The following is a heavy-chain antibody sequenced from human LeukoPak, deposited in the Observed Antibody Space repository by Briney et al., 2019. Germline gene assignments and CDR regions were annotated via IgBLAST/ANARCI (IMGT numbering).Heavy chain of an antibody. CDR3: ARGKYQLLQNWFDP. CDR2: INPNSGGT. V-gene: IGHV1-2*02. J-gene: IGHJ5*02. CDR1: GYTFTGYY. D-gene: IGHD2-2*01. Sequence: GASVKVSCKASGYTFTGYYMHWVRQAPGQGLEWVGWINPNSGGTNYAQKFQGRVTMTRDTSISTAYMELSRLTSDDTAVYYCARGKYQLLQNWFDPWGQGTLVTVSS.